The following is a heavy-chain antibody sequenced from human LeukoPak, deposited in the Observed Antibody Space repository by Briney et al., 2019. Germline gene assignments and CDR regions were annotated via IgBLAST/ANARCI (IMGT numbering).Heavy chain of an antibody. CDR2: MNPNSGNT. CDR1: GYTFTSYD. D-gene: IGHD2-15*01. Sequence: ASVKVSCKASGYTFTSYDINWVRQATGQGLEWMGWMNPNSGNTGYAQKFQDRVTMTRNTSISTAYVELSSLRSEDTAVYYCARGRWDIVVVVAATPHYYFDYWGQGTLVTVSS. J-gene: IGHJ4*02. CDR3: ARGRWDIVVVVAATPHYYFDY. V-gene: IGHV1-8*01.